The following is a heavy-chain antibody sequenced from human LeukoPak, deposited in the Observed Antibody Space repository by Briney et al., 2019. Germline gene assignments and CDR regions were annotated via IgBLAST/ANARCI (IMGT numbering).Heavy chain of an antibody. CDR3: TRDTPFGGY. J-gene: IGHJ4*02. CDR2: IRSKDHGGTT. D-gene: IGHD3-16*01. CDR1: GFTFGDYA. V-gene: IGHV3-49*03. Sequence: PGGSLRLSCTASGFTFGDYALSWFRQAPGKGLEWLSFIRSKDHGGTTEYAASVKGRFPISRDNAKNSLYLQMNSLRAEDTAVYYCTRDTPFGGYWGQGTLVTVSS.